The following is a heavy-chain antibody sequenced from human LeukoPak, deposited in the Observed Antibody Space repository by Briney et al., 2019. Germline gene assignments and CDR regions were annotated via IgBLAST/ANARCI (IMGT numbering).Heavy chain of an antibody. Sequence: SETLSLTCAVYGGFFSGYYWSWIRQPPGKGLEWIGEINHSGSTNYNPSLKSRVTISVDTSKNQFSLKLSSVTAADTAVYYCVTNWNDSYALYWGQGTLVTVSS. CDR1: GGFFSGYY. CDR3: VTNWNDSYALY. V-gene: IGHV4-34*01. CDR2: INHSGST. J-gene: IGHJ4*02. D-gene: IGHD1-20*01.